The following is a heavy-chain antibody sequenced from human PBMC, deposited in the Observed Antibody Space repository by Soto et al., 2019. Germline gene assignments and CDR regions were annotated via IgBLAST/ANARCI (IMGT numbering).Heavy chain of an antibody. V-gene: IGHV3-23*01. CDR2: LSGSGGST. Sequence: PGGSLRLSCAASGFTFSSYAMSWVRQAPGKGLEWVSGLSGSGGSTNYADSVKGRVSISRDNSRNTLYLQMNSLRAEDTAVYYCAKCMQGTGTPCYYYGMDVWGQGTTVTVSS. D-gene: IGHD2-8*01. J-gene: IGHJ6*02. CDR1: GFTFSSYA. CDR3: AKCMQGTGTPCYYYGMDV.